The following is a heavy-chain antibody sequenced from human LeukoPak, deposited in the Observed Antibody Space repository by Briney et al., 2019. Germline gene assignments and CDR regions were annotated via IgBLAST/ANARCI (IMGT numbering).Heavy chain of an antibody. CDR3: ARAYSSSWYFNWFDP. J-gene: IGHJ5*02. CDR1: GGSISSSSYF. D-gene: IGHD6-13*01. V-gene: IGHV4-39*07. CDR2: VYYSGDT. Sequence: SETLSLTCTVSGGSISSSSYFWGWIRQPPGKGLEWIGNVYYSGDTYYNPSLERRVTISVDTSKNQFSLKLSSVTAADTAVYYCARAYSSSWYFNWFDPWGQGTLVTVSS.